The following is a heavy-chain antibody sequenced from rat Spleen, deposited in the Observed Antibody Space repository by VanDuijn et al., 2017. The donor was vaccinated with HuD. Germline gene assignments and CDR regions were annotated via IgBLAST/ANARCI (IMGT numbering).Heavy chain of an antibody. J-gene: IGHJ3*01. CDR2: ISTGGGST. D-gene: IGHD1-11*01. CDR1: GFTFSSFA. V-gene: IGHV5S13*01. Sequence: EVQLVESDGGLVQPGRSLKLSCSASGFTFSSFAMAWVRQAPKKGLEWVASISTGGGSTYYRDSVKGRFTISRDNAKTTLYLQMDSLRSEDTATYYCSRNNYGGYSELGWFAYWGQGTLVTVSS. CDR3: SRNNYGGYSELGWFAY.